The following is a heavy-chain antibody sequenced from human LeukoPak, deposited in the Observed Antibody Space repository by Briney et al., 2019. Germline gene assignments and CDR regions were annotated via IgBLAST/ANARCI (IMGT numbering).Heavy chain of an antibody. J-gene: IGHJ3*01. CDR1: GFTFSSFA. CDR2: INNSGGRT. Sequence: GGSLRLSCAASGFTFSSFAMAWVRQAPGKGLDWVSGINNSGGRTYYADSVKGRFTISRDNPKRSLYLQMNSLRAEDTAVYYCARRTFPNDAFDVWGQGTVVTVSS. CDR3: ARRTFPNDAFDV. V-gene: IGHV3-23*01. D-gene: IGHD1-7*01.